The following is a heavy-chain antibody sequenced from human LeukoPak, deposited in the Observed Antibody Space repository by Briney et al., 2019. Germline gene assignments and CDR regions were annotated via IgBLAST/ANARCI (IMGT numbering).Heavy chain of an antibody. V-gene: IGHV1-2*02. D-gene: IGHD2/OR15-2a*01. CDR3: ASDYCHNLSCYLFDE. CDR2: INPKSGDT. CDR1: QYNFTGHY. J-gene: IGHJ4*02. Sequence: GASVKVSCKASQYNFTGHYMHWVRQAPGQGLEWMGWINPKSGDTNYAQKFRGRVTMTTDTPASTAYMEVNSLRSDDTAVYYCASDYCHNLSCYLFDEWGQGTLVTVSS.